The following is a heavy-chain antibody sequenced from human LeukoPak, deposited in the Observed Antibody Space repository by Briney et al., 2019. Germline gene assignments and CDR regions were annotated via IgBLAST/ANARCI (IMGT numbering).Heavy chain of an antibody. Sequence: GGSLRLSCAASGFTFSNYAMSWVRQAPGKGLEWVSVSYSGGTTYYADSVKGRFTISRDNSKNKLYLQMNSLRVEDTAVYYCARGGGMKNFDYWGQGALVTVSS. V-gene: IGHV3-53*01. J-gene: IGHJ4*02. CDR1: GFTFSNYA. CDR3: ARGGGMKNFDY. CDR2: SYSGGTT. D-gene: IGHD2-15*01.